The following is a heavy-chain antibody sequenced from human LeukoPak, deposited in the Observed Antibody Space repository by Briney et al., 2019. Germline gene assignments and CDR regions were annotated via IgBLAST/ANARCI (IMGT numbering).Heavy chain of an antibody. D-gene: IGHD3-10*01. CDR3: TKGAPILFGAGDS. Sequence: GGSLRLSCAASGFIFSSYWISWVRQAPGKGLEWVANIKQDGSEKYYVDSVKGRFTISRDNARNSLYLQMNSLRAEDTAVYYCTKGAPILFGAGDSWGQGTLVTVSS. CDR2: IKQDGSEK. J-gene: IGHJ4*02. V-gene: IGHV3-7*03. CDR1: GFIFSSYW.